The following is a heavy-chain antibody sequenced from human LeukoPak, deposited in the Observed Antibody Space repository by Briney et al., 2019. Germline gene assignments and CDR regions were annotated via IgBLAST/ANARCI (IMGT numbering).Heavy chain of an antibody. V-gene: IGHV3-23*01. Sequence: GGSLRLPCAASGFTFSRYALSWVRQAPGKGLEWVSAISGSGGNTYYADSVKGRFTISRDNSKNTLYLQMNSLRDEDTAVYYCAKVSTWLDYWGQGTLVTVSS. J-gene: IGHJ4*02. CDR1: GFTFSRYA. CDR3: AKVSTWLDY. D-gene: IGHD5/OR15-5a*01. CDR2: ISGSGGNT.